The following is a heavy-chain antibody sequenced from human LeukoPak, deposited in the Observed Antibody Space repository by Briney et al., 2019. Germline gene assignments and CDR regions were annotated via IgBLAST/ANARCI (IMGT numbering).Heavy chain of an antibody. D-gene: IGHD6-19*01. J-gene: IGHJ4*02. CDR3: ARGETSGWPPQVYDY. Sequence: PSETLSLTCTVSGGSISRNYRSWIRQPPGKGLEWIGCFYYTGSTNYNPSLKSRVTISVDTSKNQFSLKLSSVTAADTAMYYCARGETSGWPPQVYDYWGQGTLVTVSS. CDR1: GGSISRNY. V-gene: IGHV4-59*01. CDR2: FYYTGST.